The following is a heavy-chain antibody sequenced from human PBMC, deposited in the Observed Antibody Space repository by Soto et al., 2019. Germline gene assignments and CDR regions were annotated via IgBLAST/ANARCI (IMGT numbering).Heavy chain of an antibody. V-gene: IGHV4-38-2*01. CDR3: PRRGRLRERYFDP. Sequence: PSETLSLTCHVSGYSINSDYYWAWIRQPPGKGLEWIGSVYRTASPLYNPSLKSRVSISVDMSKNQFSLNLTSVTAADTAVYYCPRRGRLRERYFDPWGQGTRVTVSS. D-gene: IGHD2-15*01. J-gene: IGHJ5*02. CDR2: VYRTASP. CDR1: GYSINSDYY.